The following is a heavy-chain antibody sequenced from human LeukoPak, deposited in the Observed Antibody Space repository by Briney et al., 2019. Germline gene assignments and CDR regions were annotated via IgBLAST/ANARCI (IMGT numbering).Heavy chain of an antibody. Sequence: SETLSLTCTVSGGSISSSSYYWGWIRQPPGKGLEWIGSIYYSGSTYYNPSLKSRVTISVDTSKNQFSLKLSSVTAADTAVYYCAREGLSIAAAGNSFDYWGQGTPVTVSS. D-gene: IGHD6-13*01. CDR2: IYYSGST. V-gene: IGHV4-39*07. CDR1: GGSISSSSYY. CDR3: AREGLSIAAAGNSFDY. J-gene: IGHJ4*02.